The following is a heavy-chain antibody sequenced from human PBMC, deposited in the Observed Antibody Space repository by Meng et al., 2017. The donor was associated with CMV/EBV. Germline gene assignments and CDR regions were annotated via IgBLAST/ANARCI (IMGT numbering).Heavy chain of an antibody. CDR3: ARDKFKYCSSTSCPHDYYYYGMDV. D-gene: IGHD2-2*01. V-gene: IGHV3-21*01. CDR1: GFTFSSYS. J-gene: IGHJ6*02. CDR2: ISSSSSYI. Sequence: GESLKISCAASGFTFSSYSMNWVRQAPGKGLEWVSSISSSSSYIYYADSVKGRFTISRDNAKNSLYLQMNSLRAEDTAVYYCARDKFKYCSSTSCPHDYYYYGMDVWGQGTTVTVSS.